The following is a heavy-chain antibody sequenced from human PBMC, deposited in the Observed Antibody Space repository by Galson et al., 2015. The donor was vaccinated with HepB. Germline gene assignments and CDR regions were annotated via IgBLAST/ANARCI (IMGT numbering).Heavy chain of an antibody. J-gene: IGHJ4*02. CDR1: GFTFSSYW. CDR2: IKQDGSEK. V-gene: IGHV3-7*03. CDR3: ARAMKGYGGQFPGPFDY. D-gene: IGHD3-16*01. Sequence: SLRLSCAASGFTFSSYWMSWVRQAPGKGLEWVANIKQDGSEKYYVDTVKGRFTISRDNAKNSEYLQMNSLRAEDTAVYYCARAMKGYGGQFPGPFDYWGQGTLVTVSS.